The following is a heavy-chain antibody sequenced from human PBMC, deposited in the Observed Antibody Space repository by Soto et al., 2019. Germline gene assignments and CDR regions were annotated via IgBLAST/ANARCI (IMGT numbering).Heavy chain of an antibody. CDR1: GGTFSSYA. Sequence: SVKVSCKASGGTFSSYAISWVRQAPGQGLEWMGGIIPIFGTANYAQKFQGRVTITADESTSTAYMELSSLRSEDTAVYYCARDMGGSGAFDYWGQGTLVTVSS. V-gene: IGHV1-69*13. CDR2: IIPIFGTA. CDR3: ARDMGGSGAFDY. J-gene: IGHJ4*02. D-gene: IGHD1-26*01.